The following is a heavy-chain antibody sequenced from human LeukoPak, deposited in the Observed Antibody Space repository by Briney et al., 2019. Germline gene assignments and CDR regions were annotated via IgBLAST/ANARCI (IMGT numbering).Heavy chain of an antibody. V-gene: IGHV4-39*07. D-gene: IGHD4-17*01. CDR1: GGSISSSSYY. CDR3: ARDRLGDYGMDV. Sequence: SETLSLTCTVSGGSISSSSYYWAWIRQPPGKGLEWIGSIYYSGSTYYNPSLKSRVTISVDTSKNQFSLKLSSVTAADTAVYYCARDRLGDYGMDVWGQGTTVTVSS. CDR2: IYYSGST. J-gene: IGHJ6*02.